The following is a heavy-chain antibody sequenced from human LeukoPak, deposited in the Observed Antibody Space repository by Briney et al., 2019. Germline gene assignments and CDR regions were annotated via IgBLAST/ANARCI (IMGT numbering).Heavy chain of an antibody. J-gene: IGHJ4*02. CDR1: GGSISSYY. V-gene: IGHV4-59*01. D-gene: IGHD5-18*01. CDR3: ARVYSYGVPFDY. Sequence: PSETLSLTCTVSGGSISSYYWSWIRQPPGKGLEWIGYIYYDGSTNYKPSLKSRVTISVDTSKNQFSLKLSSVTAADTAVYYCARVYSYGVPFDYWGQGTLVTVSS. CDR2: IYYDGST.